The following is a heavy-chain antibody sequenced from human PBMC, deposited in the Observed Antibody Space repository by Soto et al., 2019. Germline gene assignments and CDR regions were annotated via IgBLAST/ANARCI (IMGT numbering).Heavy chain of an antibody. CDR2: ISSSGSTI. D-gene: IGHD2-21*02. V-gene: IGHV3-48*03. CDR1: GFTFSSYE. Sequence: GGSLRLSCAGSGFTFSSYEMNLVRQSRGKGLEWVSYISSSGSTIYNADSVKGRFTFSRDNAKNSMYLQMNSLRAEDTAVYYCARADCRGDCYFEYWGQGTLVTVSS. J-gene: IGHJ4*02. CDR3: ARADCRGDCYFEY.